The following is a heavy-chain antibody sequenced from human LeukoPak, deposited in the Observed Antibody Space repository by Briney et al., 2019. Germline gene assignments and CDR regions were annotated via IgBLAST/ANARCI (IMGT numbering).Heavy chain of an antibody. J-gene: IGHJ6*03. CDR3: LGGYYYYMDV. CDR2: IYYSGST. CDR1: GGSISSSSYY. D-gene: IGHD3-16*01. V-gene: IGHV4-39*07. Sequence: SETLSLTCTVSGGSISSSSYYWGWIRQPPGKGLEWIGSIYYSGSTSYNPSLKSRVTISVDTSKNQFSLKLSSVTAADTAVYYCLGGYYYYMDVWGKGTTVTVSS.